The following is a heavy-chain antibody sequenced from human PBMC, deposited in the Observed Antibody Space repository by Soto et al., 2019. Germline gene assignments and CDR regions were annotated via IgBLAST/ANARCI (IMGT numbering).Heavy chain of an antibody. CDR2: IYYSGTT. D-gene: IGHD2-21*02. CDR1: GYSISSSNW. CDR3: GDVCSSPYFDY. Sequence: PSETLSLTCAVSGYSISSSNWWGWIRQPPGKGLEWIGYIYYSGTTYYNPSLKSRVTMSVDTSKNQFSLKLTSVTAVDTAVYYCGDVCSSPYFDYWGQGTLVTVSS. J-gene: IGHJ4*02. V-gene: IGHV4-28*01.